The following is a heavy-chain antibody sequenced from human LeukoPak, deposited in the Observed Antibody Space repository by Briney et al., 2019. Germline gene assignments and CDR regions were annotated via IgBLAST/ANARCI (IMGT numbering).Heavy chain of an antibody. CDR1: GFTFSTYG. Sequence: SGGSLRLSCAASGFTFSTYGMHWVRQAPGKGLEWVANIKQDGSEKYYVDSVKGRFTISRDNAKNSLYLQMNSLRAEDTAVYYCARVCDSTSCYAGQEFDPWGQGTLVTVSS. J-gene: IGHJ5*02. CDR2: IKQDGSEK. V-gene: IGHV3-7*01. CDR3: ARVCDSTSCYAGQEFDP. D-gene: IGHD2-2*01.